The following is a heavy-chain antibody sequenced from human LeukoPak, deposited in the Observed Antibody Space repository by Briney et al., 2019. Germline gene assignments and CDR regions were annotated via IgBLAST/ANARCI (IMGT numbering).Heavy chain of an antibody. D-gene: IGHD2-21*01. CDR2: ISGSGAGT. CDR1: GFTFSSYA. Sequence: PGGSLRLSCAASGFTFSSYAMTWVRQAPGKGLEWVSGISGSGAGTYYGDSVKGRFTISRDNSKNTLYLQMNSLRAEDTAVYYCATEKGDSPDYWGQGTLVTVPS. V-gene: IGHV3-23*01. CDR3: ATEKGDSPDY. J-gene: IGHJ4*02.